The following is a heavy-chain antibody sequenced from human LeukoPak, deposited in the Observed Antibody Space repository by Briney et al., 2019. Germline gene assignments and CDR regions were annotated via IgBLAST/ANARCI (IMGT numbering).Heavy chain of an antibody. Sequence: PSETLSLTCSVSGGSITSSSYYWSWIRQPPGKGLEWIGYIYYSGSTNYNPSLKSRVTISVDTSKNQFSLKLSSVTAADTAVYYCARATSSGYQGLFDYWGQGTLVTVSS. J-gene: IGHJ4*02. D-gene: IGHD3-22*01. CDR1: GGSITSSSYY. CDR2: IYYSGST. CDR3: ARATSSGYQGLFDY. V-gene: IGHV4-61*01.